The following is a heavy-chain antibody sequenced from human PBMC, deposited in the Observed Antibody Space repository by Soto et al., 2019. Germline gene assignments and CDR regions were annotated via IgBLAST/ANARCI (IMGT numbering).Heavy chain of an antibody. J-gene: IGHJ4*02. CDR2: IWYDGSNK. Sequence: GGSLRLSCAASGFTFSSYGMHWVRQAPGKGLEWVAVIWYDGSNKYYADSVKGRFTISRDNSKNTLYLQMNSLRAEDTAVYYCAREGDSYGYGEQQLVLDYWGQGTLVTVSS. CDR1: GFTFSSYG. D-gene: IGHD6-13*01. CDR3: AREGDSYGYGEQQLVLDY. V-gene: IGHV3-33*01.